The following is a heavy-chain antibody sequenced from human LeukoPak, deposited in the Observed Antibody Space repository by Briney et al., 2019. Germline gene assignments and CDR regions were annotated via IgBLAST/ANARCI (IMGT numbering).Heavy chain of an antibody. Sequence: SETLSLTCAVYGGSFSGYYWSWIRQPPGKGLEWIGEINHSGSTNYNPSLKSRVTISVDTSKNQFSLKLSSVTAADTAVYYYARLYGDYVGLNDDPWGQGTLVTVSS. J-gene: IGHJ5*02. CDR3: ARLYGDYVGLNDDP. CDR1: GGSFSGYY. V-gene: IGHV4-34*01. D-gene: IGHD4-17*01. CDR2: INHSGST.